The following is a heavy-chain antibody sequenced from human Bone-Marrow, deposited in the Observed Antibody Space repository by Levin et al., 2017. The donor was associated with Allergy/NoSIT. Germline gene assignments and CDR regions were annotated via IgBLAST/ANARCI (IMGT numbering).Heavy chain of an antibody. CDR2: LYSGGDT. J-gene: IGHJ2*01. CDR3: ARDFQTTTLASYWYFEL. CDR1: GFTVSSKY. Sequence: PGGSLRLSCAASGFTVSSKYMSWVRQAPGKGLEWVSILYSGGDTYYADSVEGRFTISRDNSKNTPYLQLNSLRAADTAVYYCARDFQTTTLASYWYFELWGRGTLVTVSS. V-gene: IGHV3-53*01. D-gene: IGHD1-1*01.